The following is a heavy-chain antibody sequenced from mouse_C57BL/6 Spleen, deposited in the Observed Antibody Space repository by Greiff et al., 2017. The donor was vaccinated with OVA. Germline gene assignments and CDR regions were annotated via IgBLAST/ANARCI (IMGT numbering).Heavy chain of an antibody. Sequence: VQLQQPGAELVKPGASVKLSCKASGYTFTSYWMQWVKQRPGQGLEWIGEIDPSDSYTNYNQKFKGKATLTVDTSSSTAYMQLSSLTSEDSAVYYCAYGNYVMDYWGQGTSVTVAS. CDR3: AYGNYVMDY. CDR1: GYTFTSYW. CDR2: IDPSDSYT. V-gene: IGHV1-50*01. J-gene: IGHJ4*01. D-gene: IGHD2-1*01.